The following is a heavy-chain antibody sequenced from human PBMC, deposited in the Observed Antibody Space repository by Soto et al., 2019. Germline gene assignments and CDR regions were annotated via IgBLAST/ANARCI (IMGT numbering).Heavy chain of an antibody. J-gene: IGHJ4*02. Sequence: QITLKEAGPPLVKPTQTLTLTCSFSGFSLITSGVGVGWIRQPPGKALEWLALIYWDDDKGYSTPLKSRLTLTKDTSKNQVVLTMTNMDPADTATYYCAHTMAPRIFDYGGQGILVTVSS. V-gene: IGHV2-5*02. CDR3: AHTMAPRIFDY. CDR2: IYWDDDK. CDR1: GFSLITSGVG.